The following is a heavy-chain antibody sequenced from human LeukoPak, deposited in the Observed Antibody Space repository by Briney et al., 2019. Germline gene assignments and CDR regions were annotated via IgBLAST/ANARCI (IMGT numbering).Heavy chain of an antibody. Sequence: GGSLRLSCAASGFTFTSYAKSWVRQAPGKGLEWVAFIRYDGSNKYYADSVKGRFTISRDNSKNTLYLQMNSLRAEDTAVYYCAKESYHSDFWSGYYREYMDVWGKGTTVTVSS. V-gene: IGHV3-30*02. CDR3: AKESYHSDFWSGYYREYMDV. CDR1: GFTFTSYA. CDR2: IRYDGSNK. J-gene: IGHJ6*03. D-gene: IGHD3-3*01.